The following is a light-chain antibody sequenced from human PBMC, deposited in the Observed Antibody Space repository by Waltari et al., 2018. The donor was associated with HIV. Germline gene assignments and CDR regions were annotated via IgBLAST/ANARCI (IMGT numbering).Light chain of an antibody. CDR3: QQSYSTPYT. J-gene: IGKJ2*01. CDR1: QSISSH. Sequence: DIQMTQSPSSLSASVGDRVTITCRASQSISSHLNWYQEKPGKAPKALIYAASSLQSEVPSRFSGSGSGTDFTLIISNLQPEDFATYYCQQSYSTPYTFGQGTKLEI. CDR2: AAS. V-gene: IGKV1-39*01.